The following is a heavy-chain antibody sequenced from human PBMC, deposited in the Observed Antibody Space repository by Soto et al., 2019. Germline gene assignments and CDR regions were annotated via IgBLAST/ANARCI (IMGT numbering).Heavy chain of an antibody. J-gene: IGHJ4*02. CDR3: AHKGPEDWPLDY. Sequence: QITLKESGPTLVRPTQTLTLTCAFSGFSLSTSGVGVGWIRQPPGKALEWLAVIYWDDSKHYSPSLRSRLTRTKDTSKNQLVLTMTNMDPMDTGTYYCAHKGPEDWPLDYWGQGTLVTVSS. V-gene: IGHV2-5*02. CDR2: IYWDDSK. CDR1: GFSLSTSGVG. D-gene: IGHD3-9*01.